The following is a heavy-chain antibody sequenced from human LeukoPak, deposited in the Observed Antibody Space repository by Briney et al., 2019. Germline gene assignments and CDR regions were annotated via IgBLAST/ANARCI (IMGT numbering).Heavy chain of an antibody. CDR2: VSGYNGNT. CDR1: GYTFTTYG. CDR3: ARGDYFGSGSPRPLDYGMDV. D-gene: IGHD3-10*01. V-gene: IGHV1-18*01. J-gene: IGHJ6*02. Sequence: ASVKVSCKASGYTFTTYGITWVRQAPGQGLEWMGGVGWVSGYNGNTNYAQKIQGRVTMTTDTSTSTAYMELRSLRSDDTAVYYCARGDYFGSGSPRPLDYGMDVWGQGTAVTVSS.